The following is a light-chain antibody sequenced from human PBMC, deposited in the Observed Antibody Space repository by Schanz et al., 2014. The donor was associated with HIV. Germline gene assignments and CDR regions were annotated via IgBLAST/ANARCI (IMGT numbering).Light chain of an antibody. Sequence: DIQMTQSPSPLSASVGDTVTITCRASQDIRDDLGWYQQKPGRAPKRLIYGASSLQSGVPSRFSASGSGTDFTLTISSLQPEDFATYYCQQSYSLPRTFGQGTKVEFK. CDR3: QQSYSLPRT. V-gene: IGKV1-39*01. CDR2: GAS. CDR1: QDIRDD. J-gene: IGKJ1*01.